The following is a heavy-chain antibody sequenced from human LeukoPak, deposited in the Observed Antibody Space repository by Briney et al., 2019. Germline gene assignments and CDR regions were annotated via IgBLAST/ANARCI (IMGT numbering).Heavy chain of an antibody. D-gene: IGHD1-7*01. V-gene: IGHV3-23*01. CDR2: LTANSDGT. CDR1: GFAFSAYA. J-gene: IGHJ3*01. Sequence: GGSLRLSCTASGFAFSAYAMTWVRHVPGKGLEWVSSLTANSDGTTYADSVRGRFIMSRDNSKNSLYLQMNNLRAEDTATYYCGRDPNGNYVGAFEFWGQGTLVTVSS. CDR3: GRDPNGNYVGAFEF.